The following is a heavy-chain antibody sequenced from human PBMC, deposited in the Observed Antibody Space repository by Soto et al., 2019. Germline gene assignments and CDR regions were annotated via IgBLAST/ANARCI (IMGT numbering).Heavy chain of an antibody. Sequence: QVQLVQSGAEVKKPGASVKVSCKASGYTFTGYYMHWVRQAPGQGLEWMGWINPNSGGTNYAQKFQGWVTMTRDTSGSTAYMELSRLRSDDTAVYYCARGPRCSGGSCYSSYYYGMDVWGQGTTVTVSS. CDR2: INPNSGGT. V-gene: IGHV1-2*04. J-gene: IGHJ6*02. CDR1: GYTFTGYY. D-gene: IGHD2-15*01. CDR3: ARGPRCSGGSCYSSYYYGMDV.